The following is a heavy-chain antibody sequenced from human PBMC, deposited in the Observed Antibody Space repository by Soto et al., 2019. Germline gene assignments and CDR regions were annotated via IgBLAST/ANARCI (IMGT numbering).Heavy chain of an antibody. Sequence: EVQLLESGGGLLQPGGSLRLSCAASGFTFRSYAMSWVRQAPGKGLEWVSGISSNGGSTYYADPVKGRFTNSRDNSKNTLYLQMNSLRAEDTALYYCAKDNGPPGTSDWYFDFWGRGTLVSVSS. D-gene: IGHD1-7*01. CDR2: ISSNGGST. CDR3: AKDNGPPGTSDWYFDF. CDR1: GFTFRSYA. J-gene: IGHJ2*01. V-gene: IGHV3-23*01.